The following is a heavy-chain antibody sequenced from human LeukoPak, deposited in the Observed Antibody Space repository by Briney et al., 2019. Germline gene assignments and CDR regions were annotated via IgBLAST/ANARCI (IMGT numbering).Heavy chain of an antibody. J-gene: IGHJ4*02. CDR3: ARVGYYGSGSYFSIDY. V-gene: IGHV4-34*01. Sequence: SETLSLTCAVYGWSFSGNYWSWIRQPPGKGLEWIGEINHSGSTNYNPSLKSRVTISVDTSKNQFSLKLSSVTAADTAVYYCARVGYYGSGSYFSIDYWGQGTLVTVSS. D-gene: IGHD3-10*01. CDR1: GWSFSGNY. CDR2: INHSGST.